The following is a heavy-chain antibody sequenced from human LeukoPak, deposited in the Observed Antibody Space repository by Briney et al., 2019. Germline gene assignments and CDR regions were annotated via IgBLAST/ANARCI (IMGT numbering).Heavy chain of an antibody. Sequence: GGSLRLSCAASGFTFSSYAMHWVREAPGKGLGWVAVISYDGSNKYYADSVKGRFTISRDNSKNTLYLQMNSLRAEDTAVYYCAREYDSSGYYSGPDYWGQGTLVTVSS. CDR2: ISYDGSNK. CDR3: AREYDSSGYYSGPDY. J-gene: IGHJ4*02. CDR1: GFTFSSYA. D-gene: IGHD3-22*01. V-gene: IGHV3-30-3*01.